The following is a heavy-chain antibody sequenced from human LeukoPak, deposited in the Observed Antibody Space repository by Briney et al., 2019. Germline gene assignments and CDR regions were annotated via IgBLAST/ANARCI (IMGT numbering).Heavy chain of an antibody. CDR1: GFTFSSYG. D-gene: IGHD1-26*01. CDR3: AKDQWELLSDYYYYMDV. Sequence: PGGSLRLSCAASGFTFSSYGMHWVRQAPGKGLEWVAFIRYDGSNKYYADSVKGRFTISRDNSKNTLYLQINSLRAEDTAVYYCAKDQWELLSDYYYYMDVWGKGTTVTISS. CDR2: IRYDGSNK. J-gene: IGHJ6*03. V-gene: IGHV3-30*02.